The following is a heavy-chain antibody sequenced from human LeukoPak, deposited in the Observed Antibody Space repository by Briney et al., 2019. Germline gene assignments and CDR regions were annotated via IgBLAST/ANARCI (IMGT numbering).Heavy chain of an antibody. V-gene: IGHV1-2*02. J-gene: IGHJ4*02. Sequence: ASVKVSCRASGYTFTGYYMHWVRRAPGQGLEWMGWINPNSGGTNYAQKFQGRVTMTRDTSISTAYMELSRLRSDDTAVYYCAKAPFCSGGSCYKTFDYWGQGTLVTVSS. CDR3: AKAPFCSGGSCYKTFDY. D-gene: IGHD2-15*01. CDR1: GYTFTGYY. CDR2: INPNSGGT.